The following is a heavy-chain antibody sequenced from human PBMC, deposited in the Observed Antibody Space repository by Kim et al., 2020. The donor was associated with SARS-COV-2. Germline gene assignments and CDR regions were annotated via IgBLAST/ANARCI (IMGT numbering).Heavy chain of an antibody. V-gene: IGHV3-33*01. CDR2: IWYDGSIE. CDR1: GFTFKFFG. J-gene: IGHJ4*02. Sequence: GGSLRLSCAASGFTFKFFGMHWVRQAPGKGLEWVAVIWYDGSIEEYADSVKGRFTISRDNSKNTVYLEMNSLRAEDPAVYFCGRGDDSTGYLDYWGQGTQVTVSS. CDR3: GRGDDSTGYLDY. D-gene: IGHD3-22*01.